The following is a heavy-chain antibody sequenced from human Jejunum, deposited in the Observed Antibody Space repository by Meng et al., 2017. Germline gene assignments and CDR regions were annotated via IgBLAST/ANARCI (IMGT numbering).Heavy chain of an antibody. CDR1: GFRFSDDH. CDR3: ARDGAHRRFDS. CDR2: ISVGGSII. J-gene: IGHJ5*01. V-gene: IGHV3-11*01. D-gene: IGHD3-16*01. Sequence: QVQVVESGGDLAKPGGSLRLSCVASGFRFSDDHMAWIRQAPGKGLEWISYISVGGSIIYYADSVKGRFTISRDDAKNSVYLQMNSLRAEDTAVYYCARDGAHRRFDSWGRGTLVTVAS.